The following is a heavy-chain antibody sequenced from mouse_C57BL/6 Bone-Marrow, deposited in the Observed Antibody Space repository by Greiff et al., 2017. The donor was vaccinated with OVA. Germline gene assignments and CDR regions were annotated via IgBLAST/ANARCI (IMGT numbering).Heavy chain of an antibody. J-gene: IGHJ1*03. CDR2: IDPSDSYT. V-gene: IGHV1-59*01. CDR3: ARPYDYAVGYFDV. Sequence: QVQLQQPGAELVRPGTSVKLSCKASGYTFTSYWMHWVKQRPGQGLEWIGVIDPSDSYTNYNQKFKGKATLTVDTSSSTAYMQLSSLTSEDSAVYYCARPYDYAVGYFDVWGTGTTVTGSS. CDR1: GYTFTSYW. D-gene: IGHD2-4*01.